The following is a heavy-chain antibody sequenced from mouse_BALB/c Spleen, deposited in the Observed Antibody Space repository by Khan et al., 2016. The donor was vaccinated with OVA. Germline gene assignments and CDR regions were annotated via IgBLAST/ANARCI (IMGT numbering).Heavy chain of an antibody. Sequence: EVQLQESGPELVKPGASVKISCKASGYSFTTYYIHWVIQSHGKSLEWIGYIDPFSGGTTYNQKFKGKATLTVDKSSSTAHIHLSNLTSEDSAVFYCTRHGYVAWFTYWGQGTLVTGSS. CDR3: TRHGYVAWFTY. D-gene: IGHD2-2*01. V-gene: IGHV1S135*01. CDR1: GYSFTTYY. J-gene: IGHJ3*01. CDR2: IDPFSGGT.